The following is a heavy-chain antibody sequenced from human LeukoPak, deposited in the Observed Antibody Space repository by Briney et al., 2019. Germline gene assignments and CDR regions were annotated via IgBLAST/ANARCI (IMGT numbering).Heavy chain of an antibody. J-gene: IGHJ4*02. CDR1: GFTFTSYA. V-gene: IGHV3-23*01. D-gene: IGHD6-13*01. Sequence: GGSLRLSCAASGFTFTSYAMSWVRQAPGKGPEWVSVLTGDGNTYYADSVKGRFTNSRDNSKNTPYLQMNSLRAEDTAVFYCAKDRSSSWYTAFDYWGQGTLVTVSS. CDR3: AKDRSSSWYTAFDY. CDR2: LTGDGNT.